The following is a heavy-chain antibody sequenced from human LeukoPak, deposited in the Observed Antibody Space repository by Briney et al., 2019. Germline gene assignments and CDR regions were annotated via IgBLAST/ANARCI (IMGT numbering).Heavy chain of an antibody. V-gene: IGHV3-30*18. CDR2: ISYDGSDT. CDR1: GDSINSLD. J-gene: IGHJ4*02. Sequence: LSLTCTVSGDSINSLDLWSWVRQPPGKGLEWVASISYDGSDTYYADSVKGRFTISRDNSENTLYLQMNSLRAEDTAVYYCAKEVRASTWTLDYWGQGTLVTVSS. D-gene: IGHD6-13*01. CDR3: AKEVRASTWTLDY.